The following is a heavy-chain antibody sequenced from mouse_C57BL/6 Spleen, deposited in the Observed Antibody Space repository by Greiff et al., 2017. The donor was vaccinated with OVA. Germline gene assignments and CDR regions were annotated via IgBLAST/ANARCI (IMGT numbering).Heavy chain of an antibody. Sequence: QVQLKESGPELVKPGASVKISCKASGYAFSSSRMNWVKQRPGKGLEWIGRIYPGDGDTNYNGKFKGKATLTADKSSSTAYMQLSSLTSEDSAVYFCARGGGSPYFDYWGQGTTLTVSS. CDR2: IYPGDGDT. V-gene: IGHV1-82*01. J-gene: IGHJ2*01. D-gene: IGHD1-1*01. CDR3: ARGGGSPYFDY. CDR1: GYAFSSSR.